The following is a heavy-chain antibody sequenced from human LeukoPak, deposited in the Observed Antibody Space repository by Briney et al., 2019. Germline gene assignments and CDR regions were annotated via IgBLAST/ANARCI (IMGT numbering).Heavy chain of an antibody. D-gene: IGHD6-13*01. Sequence: PGGSLRLSCVVSGFTFSTYPMHWVRQAPGKGLEWVAVISYDGSNKYYADSVKGRFTISRDNSKNTLYLQMNSLRAEDTAVYYCAKEARAYSSSWYGGSSSDYWGQGTLVTVSS. V-gene: IGHV3-30*04. J-gene: IGHJ4*02. CDR2: ISYDGSNK. CDR3: AKEARAYSSSWYGGSSSDY. CDR1: GFTFSTYP.